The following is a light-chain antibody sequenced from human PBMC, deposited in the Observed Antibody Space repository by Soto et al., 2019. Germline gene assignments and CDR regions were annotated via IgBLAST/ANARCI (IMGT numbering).Light chain of an antibody. J-gene: IGKJ1*01. CDR2: DAS. CDR3: QQRFSAPPWT. CDR1: QSINYY. V-gene: IGKV1-39*01. Sequence: DIQMTQSPSSLSASVGDRVTITCRSSQSINYYLNWYQQRPGKAPKVLIYDASSLQSGVPSRFSGSGSGTEFTLTISSLQREDFATHYCQQRFSAPPWTFGQGTKVEIK.